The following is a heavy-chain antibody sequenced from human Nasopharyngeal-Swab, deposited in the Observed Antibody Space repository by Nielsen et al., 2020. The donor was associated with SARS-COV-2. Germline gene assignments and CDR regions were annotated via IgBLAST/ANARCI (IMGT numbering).Heavy chain of an antibody. D-gene: IGHD3-10*01. CDR3: AREGYYGSGSYAPFDY. CDR1: GGTFSSYA. J-gene: IGHJ4*02. CDR2: IIPIFGTA. Sequence: SVKVSCKASGGTFSSYAISWVRQAPGQGLEWMGGIIPIFGTANYAQKFQGRLTITADESTGTAYMELSSLRSEDTAVYYCAREGYYGSGSYAPFDYWGQGTLVTVSS. V-gene: IGHV1-69*13.